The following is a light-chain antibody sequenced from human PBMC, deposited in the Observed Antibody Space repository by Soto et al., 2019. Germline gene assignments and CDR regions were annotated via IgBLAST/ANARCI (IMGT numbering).Light chain of an antibody. Sequence: QSVLTQPPSASGSPGQSVTISCTGTSSDVGGYKYVSWYQQHPGKAPKLMIYEVSKRPSGVPDRFSGSKSGNTASLTVSGLQAEDEADYYCSSYAGSNDVIFGGGIKLTVL. J-gene: IGLJ2*01. CDR1: SSDVGGYKY. V-gene: IGLV2-8*01. CDR2: EVS. CDR3: SSYAGSNDVI.